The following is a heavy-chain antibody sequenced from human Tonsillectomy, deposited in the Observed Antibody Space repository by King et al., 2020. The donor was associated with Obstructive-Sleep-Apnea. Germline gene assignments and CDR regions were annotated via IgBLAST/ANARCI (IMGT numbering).Heavy chain of an antibody. CDR3: AKDGSRYYYDSSGYFDY. CDR1: GFTFSSYG. CDR2: ISYDGSNK. D-gene: IGHD3-22*01. V-gene: IGHV3-30*18. Sequence: QLVQSGGGVVQPGRSLRLSCAASGFTFSSYGKHWVRPAPGKGLEWVAGISYDGSNKYYADSVKGRFTISRDNSKNTLYLQMNSLRAEDTAVYYCAKDGSRYYYDSSGYFDYWGQGTLVTVSS. J-gene: IGHJ4*02.